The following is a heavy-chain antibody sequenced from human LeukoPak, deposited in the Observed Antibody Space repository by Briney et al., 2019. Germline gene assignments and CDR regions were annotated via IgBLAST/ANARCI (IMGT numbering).Heavy chain of an antibody. J-gene: IGHJ4*02. V-gene: IGHV4-38-2*01. D-gene: IGHD6-6*01. CDR1: GYSISSAYY. CDR3: ARAIEYSSSVPFDY. Sequence: SETLSLTCAVSGYSISSAYYWGWIRQPPGKGLEWIGSIYHRGSTYYSPSLKSRVTISVDTSKNQFSLKLSSVTAADTAVYYCARAIEYSSSVPFDYWGQGTLVTVSS. CDR2: IYHRGST.